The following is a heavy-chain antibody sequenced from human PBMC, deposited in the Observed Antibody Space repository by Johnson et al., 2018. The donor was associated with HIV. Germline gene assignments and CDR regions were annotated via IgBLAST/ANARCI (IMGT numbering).Heavy chain of an antibody. CDR1: GFTFSTYG. J-gene: IGHJ3*02. CDR3: AREYSSLSQGAFDI. Sequence: QVQLVESGGGVVQPGRSLRLSCAASGFTFSTYGMHWVRQAPGKGLEWVALIWYDGSNKYYADSVKGRFTISRDNSKNTLYQQMNSLRAEDTAVYYCAREYSSLSQGAFDIWGQGTMVTVSS. D-gene: IGHD6-6*01. CDR2: IWYDGSNK. V-gene: IGHV3-30*19.